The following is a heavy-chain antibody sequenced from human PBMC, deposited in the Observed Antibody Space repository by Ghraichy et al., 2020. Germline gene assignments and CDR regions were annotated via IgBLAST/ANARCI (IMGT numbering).Heavy chain of an antibody. CDR1: GGSFRDYY. J-gene: IGHJ4*02. CDR3: ARGSGPYSSSWYYFDY. Sequence: SETLSLTCVVYGGSFRDYYWSWIRQPPGKGLEWIGEINHSGSTNYTPSLKSRVTISLDTSKNQFSLKLSSVAAADTAVYYCARGSGPYSSSWYYFDYWGQGTLVPVSS. V-gene: IGHV4-34*01. D-gene: IGHD2-2*01. CDR2: INHSGST.